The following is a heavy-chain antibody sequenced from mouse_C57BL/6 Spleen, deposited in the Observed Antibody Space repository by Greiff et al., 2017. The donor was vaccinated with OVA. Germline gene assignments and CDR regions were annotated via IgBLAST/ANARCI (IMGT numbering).Heavy chain of an antibody. Sequence: VQLQQSGPELVKPGASVKISCKASGYTFTDYYMNWVKQSHGKSLEWIGDINPNNGGTSYNQKFKGKATLTVDKSSSTAYMELRSLTSEDSAVYYCAREGGYYYGSSYWGQGTTLTVSS. J-gene: IGHJ2*01. CDR1: GYTFTDYY. D-gene: IGHD1-1*01. V-gene: IGHV1-26*01. CDR3: AREGGYYYGSSY. CDR2: INPNNGGT.